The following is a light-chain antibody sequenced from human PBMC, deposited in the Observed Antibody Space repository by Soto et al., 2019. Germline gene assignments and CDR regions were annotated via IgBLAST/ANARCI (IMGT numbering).Light chain of an antibody. CDR2: EVI. J-gene: IGLJ3*02. CDR3: TSYTIGTPDV. Sequence: QSVLTQPASVSGSPGQSITISCTGTSTNIDDYKYVSWYQHHPGKAPKLIIYEVIHRPSGVSSRFSGSKSGTTASLTISGLQAEDEADYYCTSYTIGTPDVFGGGTKLTVL. CDR1: STNIDDYKY. V-gene: IGLV2-14*01.